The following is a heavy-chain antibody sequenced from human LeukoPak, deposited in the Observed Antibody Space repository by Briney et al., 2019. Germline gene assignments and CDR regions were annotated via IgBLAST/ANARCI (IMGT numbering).Heavy chain of an antibody. CDR1: GFTFGDYA. CDR3: ARSGSGSLNWFDP. Sequence: AGGSLRLSCTASGFTFGDYAMSWIRQPPGKGLEWIGEINHSGSTNYNPSLKSRVTISVDTSKNQFSLKLSSVTAADTAVYYCARSGSGSLNWFDPWGQGTLVTVSS. J-gene: IGHJ5*02. D-gene: IGHD3-10*01. CDR2: INHSGST. V-gene: IGHV4-34*01.